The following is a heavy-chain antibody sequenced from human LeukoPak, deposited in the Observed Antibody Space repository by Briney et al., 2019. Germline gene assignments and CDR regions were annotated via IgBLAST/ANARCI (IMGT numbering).Heavy chain of an antibody. V-gene: IGHV4-34*01. J-gene: IGHJ6*03. CDR1: GGSFSGYY. Sequence: SETLSLTCAVYGGSFSGYYWSWIRQPPGKGLEWIGEINHSGSTNYNPSLKSRVTVSVDTSKNQFSLKLSSVTAADTAVYYCARGARAAARTGYYYYMDVWGKGTTVTVSS. D-gene: IGHD6-6*01. CDR3: ARGARAAARTGYYYYMDV. CDR2: INHSGST.